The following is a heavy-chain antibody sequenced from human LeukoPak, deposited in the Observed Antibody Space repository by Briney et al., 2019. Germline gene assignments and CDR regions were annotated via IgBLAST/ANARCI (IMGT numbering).Heavy chain of an antibody. CDR3: ARRYYGSATYRLPYDY. D-gene: IGHD3-22*01. Sequence: PGGSPRLSCAASGFTFSDYSMNWVRQAPGKGLEWVSSISSSSSYIYYADSVKGRFTISRGNAENSLYLQMSSLRAEDTAVYYCARRYYGSATYRLPYDYWGQGTLVTVSS. CDR2: ISSSSSYI. V-gene: IGHV3-21*01. J-gene: IGHJ4*02. CDR1: GFTFSDYS.